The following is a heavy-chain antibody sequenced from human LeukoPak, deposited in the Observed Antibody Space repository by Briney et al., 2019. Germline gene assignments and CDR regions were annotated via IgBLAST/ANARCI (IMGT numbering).Heavy chain of an antibody. V-gene: IGHV4-61*02. J-gene: IGHJ3*02. CDR1: GGSISSGSYY. D-gene: IGHD2-2*01. Sequence: SETLSLTCTVSGGSISSGSYYWSWIRQPAGKGLEWIGRIYTSGSTNYNPSLKSRVTISVDTSKNQFSLKLSSVTAADTAVYYCARFAPLVVPAAMNAFDIWAKGQWSPSLQ. CDR2: IYTSGST. CDR3: ARFAPLVVPAAMNAFDI.